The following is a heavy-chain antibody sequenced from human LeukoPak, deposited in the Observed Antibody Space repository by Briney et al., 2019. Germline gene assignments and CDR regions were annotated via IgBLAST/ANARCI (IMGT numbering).Heavy chain of an antibody. Sequence: ASVKVSCKASGYTFTSYGISWVRQAPGQGLEWMGWISAYNGNTNYAQKLQGRVTMTTDTSTSTAYMELRSLRSDDTAVYYCARDRYMVRGVIRWFDSWGQGTLVTVSS. CDR2: ISAYNGNT. CDR1: GYTFTSYG. CDR3: ARDRYMVRGVIRWFDS. D-gene: IGHD3-10*01. V-gene: IGHV1-18*04. J-gene: IGHJ5*01.